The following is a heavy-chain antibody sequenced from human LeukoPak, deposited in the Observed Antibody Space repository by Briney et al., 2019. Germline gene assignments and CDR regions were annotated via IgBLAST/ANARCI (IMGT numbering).Heavy chain of an antibody. J-gene: IGHJ4*02. V-gene: IGHV3-23*01. CDR1: GFTFGNYG. Sequence: GGTLRLSCAASGFTFGNYGMTWVRQAPGKGLEWVSTFTGRGGSTFYADSVKGRFTISRDISKNTLYLQMHSLRAEDTAVYYCAKGDQPLLYGGAFDYWGQGTLVTVSS. D-gene: IGHD2-2*02. CDR2: FTGRGGST. CDR3: AKGDQPLLYGGAFDY.